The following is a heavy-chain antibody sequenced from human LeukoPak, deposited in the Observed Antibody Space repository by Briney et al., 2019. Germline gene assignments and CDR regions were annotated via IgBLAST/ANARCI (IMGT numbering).Heavy chain of an antibody. CDR1: GGSISSSSYS. CDR3: ASLRRGVITHGYYFDY. D-gene: IGHD3-10*01. J-gene: IGHJ4*02. Sequence: PSETLSLTCSVSGGSISSSSYSWGWIRQPPGKGLEWIGSIYYSGSTYYNPSLKSRVTISVDTSKNQFSLKLSSVTAADTAVYYCASLRRGVITHGYYFDYWGQGTLVTVSS. V-gene: IGHV4-39*01. CDR2: IYYSGST.